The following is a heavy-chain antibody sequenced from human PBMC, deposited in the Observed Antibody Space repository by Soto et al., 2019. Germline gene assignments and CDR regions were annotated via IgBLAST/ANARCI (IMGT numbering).Heavy chain of an antibody. V-gene: IGHV3-30*18. CDR1: GFTFSSYG. CDR2: ISYDGSNK. J-gene: IGHJ4*02. CDR3: AKGRGVIPYYFDY. D-gene: IGHD3-10*01. Sequence: QVQLVESGGGVVQPGSSLRLSCAASGFTFSSYGMHWVRQAPGKGLEWVAVISYDGSNKYYADSVKGRFTISRDNSKNTLYLQMNSLRAEDTAVYYCAKGRGVIPYYFDYWGQGTLVTVSS.